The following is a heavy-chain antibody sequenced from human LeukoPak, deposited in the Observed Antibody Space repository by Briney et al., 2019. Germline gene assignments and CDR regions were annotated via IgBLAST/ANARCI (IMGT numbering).Heavy chain of an antibody. J-gene: IGHJ4*02. CDR2: IMPILGIA. V-gene: IGHV1-69*04. CDR1: GGTFSSYA. Sequence: ASVKVSCKASGGTFSSYAISWVRQAPGQGLEWMGRIMPILGIANYAQKFQGRVTITADKSTSTAYMELSSLRSEDTAVYYCARRTVTTRGSDYWGQGTLVIVSS. D-gene: IGHD4-17*01. CDR3: ARRTVTTRGSDY.